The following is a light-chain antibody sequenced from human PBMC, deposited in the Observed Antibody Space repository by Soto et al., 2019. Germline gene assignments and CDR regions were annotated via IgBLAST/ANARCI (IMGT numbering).Light chain of an antibody. J-gene: IGKJ2*01. V-gene: IGKV1-39*01. Sequence: DIQIILSASSLSASVGDRVTITCRASQSISSYLNWYQQKRGKAPKLLIYAASSLQSGVPSRFSGSGSGTDFTLTISSLQPEDFATYYCQQSYSTPYTFGQGTKLEIK. CDR3: QQSYSTPYT. CDR1: QSISSY. CDR2: AAS.